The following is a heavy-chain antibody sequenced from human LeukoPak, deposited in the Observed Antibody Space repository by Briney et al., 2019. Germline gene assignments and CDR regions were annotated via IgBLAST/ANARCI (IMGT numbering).Heavy chain of an antibody. D-gene: IGHD3-10*01. CDR1: GFTFSNYG. J-gene: IGHJ6*03. V-gene: IGHV3-30*18. CDR2: ISSDGSNK. CDR3: AKQGKDGWFGELGLRFRNYYYYMDV. Sequence: GGSLRLSCAASGFTFSNYGMNWVRLTPGKGLEWVALISSDGSNKHYSDSVRGRFTISRDNSKNTLYLQMNSLRAEDTAVYYCAKQGKDGWFGELGLRFRNYYYYMDVWGKGTTVTISS.